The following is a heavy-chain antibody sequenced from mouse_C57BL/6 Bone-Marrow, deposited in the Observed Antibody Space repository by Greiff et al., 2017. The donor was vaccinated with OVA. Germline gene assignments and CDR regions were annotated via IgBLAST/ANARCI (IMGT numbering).Heavy chain of an antibody. CDR2: IYPRDGST. CDR1: GYTFTSYD. D-gene: IGHD2-3*01. V-gene: IGHV1-85*01. CDR3: ARGGNDGYSFFAY. J-gene: IGHJ3*01. Sequence: VQLQESGPELVKPGASVKLSCKASGYTFTSYDINWVKQRPGQGLEWIGWIYPRDGSTKYNEKFKGKATLTVDTSSSTAYMELHSLTSEDSAVYFCARGGNDGYSFFAYWGQGTLVTVSA.